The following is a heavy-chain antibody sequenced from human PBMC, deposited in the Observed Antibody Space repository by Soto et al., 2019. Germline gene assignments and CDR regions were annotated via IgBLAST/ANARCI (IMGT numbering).Heavy chain of an antibody. Sequence: ASVKVSCKASGPTFSSYAISWVRQAPGQGLEWMGGIIPIFGTANYAQKFQGRVTITADESTSTAYMELSSLRSEDTAVYYCATRHDSSGYYRYYFDYWGQGTLVTVSS. CDR2: IIPIFGTA. J-gene: IGHJ4*02. V-gene: IGHV1-69*13. D-gene: IGHD3-22*01. CDR1: GPTFSSYA. CDR3: ATRHDSSGYYRYYFDY.